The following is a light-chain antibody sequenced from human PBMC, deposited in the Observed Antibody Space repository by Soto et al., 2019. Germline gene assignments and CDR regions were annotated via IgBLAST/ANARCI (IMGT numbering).Light chain of an antibody. CDR1: XXNIGNNY. J-gene: IGLJ1*01. Sequence: QSVLTQPPSVSAAPXXXVTISCSXXXXNIGNNYVSWYQHLPGAAPKLIIYDNDKRSSGIPDRFSGSKSGTSATLDITGLQTGDEADYYCGTWDSTLSGVFGTGTKVTVL. CDR3: GTWDSTLSGV. CDR2: DND. V-gene: IGLV1-51*01.